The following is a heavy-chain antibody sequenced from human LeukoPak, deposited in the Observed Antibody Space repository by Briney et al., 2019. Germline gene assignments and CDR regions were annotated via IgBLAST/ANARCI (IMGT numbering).Heavy chain of an antibody. Sequence: PSGTLSLTCAVSGDSITSYNWWSWVGQPPGKGLEWIGEIYHSGSTNYNPSLKSRVTISIDKSKNQFSLKLSSVTAADTAAYYCARLRAAAGLYYFDYWGQGTLVTVSS. J-gene: IGHJ4*02. CDR1: GDSITSYNW. CDR3: ARLRAAAGLYYFDY. D-gene: IGHD6-13*01. CDR2: IYHSGST. V-gene: IGHV4-4*02.